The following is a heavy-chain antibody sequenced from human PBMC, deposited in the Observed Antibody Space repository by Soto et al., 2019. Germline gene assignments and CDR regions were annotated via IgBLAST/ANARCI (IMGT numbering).Heavy chain of an antibody. CDR3: ARVDSKSGYFDY. J-gene: IGHJ4*02. V-gene: IGHV4-59*01. CDR1: GGSISSYY. CDR2: IYYSGST. Sequence: SETLSLTCTVSGGSISSYYWSWIRQPPGKGLEWIGYIYYSGSTNYNPSLKSRVTISVDTSKNQFSLKLSSVTAADTAVYYCARVDSKSGYFDYLGQGTLVTVSS. D-gene: IGHD3-10*01.